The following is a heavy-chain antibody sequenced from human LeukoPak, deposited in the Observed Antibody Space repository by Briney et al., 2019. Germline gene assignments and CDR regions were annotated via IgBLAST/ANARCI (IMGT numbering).Heavy chain of an antibody. CDR3: ARGTSGPLVRRITIFDY. Sequence: PSETLSLTCSVSSGSMSSHYWSWIRQPSGKGLEWIGYIYNNESTNYNPSLRSRVTISVGTSENQFSLKLTSVTAADTAVYYCARGTSGPLVRRITIFDYWGQGTLVTVSS. D-gene: IGHD3-10*01. CDR2: IYNNEST. V-gene: IGHV4-59*11. J-gene: IGHJ4*02. CDR1: SGSMSSHY.